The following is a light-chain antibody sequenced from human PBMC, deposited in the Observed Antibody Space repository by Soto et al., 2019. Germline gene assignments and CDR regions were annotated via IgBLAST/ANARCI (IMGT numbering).Light chain of an antibody. J-gene: IGKJ1*01. CDR1: QSISSY. CDR2: AAS. Sequence: DLQMTQSPSSLSASVGDRVTITCGASQSISSYLNWYQQKPGKAPKLLIYAASSLQSGVPSRFSGSGSGTDFTLTISSLQPEDFATYYCQQSYSTPRTFGQGTKVDIK. CDR3: QQSYSTPRT. V-gene: IGKV1-39*01.